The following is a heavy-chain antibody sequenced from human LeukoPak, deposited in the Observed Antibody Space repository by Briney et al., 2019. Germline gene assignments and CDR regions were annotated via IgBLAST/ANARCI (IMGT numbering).Heavy chain of an antibody. V-gene: IGHV3-53*05. Sequence: LSGGSLRLSCAASGFTVSSSFMSWVRQAPGTGLQWVSVIYRDGTTYYADSVRGRFTISRDNSNNTLYLQMNSLRPEDMAVYYCAKDRQGSQSSGEDYWGQGTLVTVSS. CDR1: GFTVSSSF. CDR3: AKDRQGSQSSGEDY. D-gene: IGHD7-27*01. CDR2: IYRDGTT. J-gene: IGHJ4*02.